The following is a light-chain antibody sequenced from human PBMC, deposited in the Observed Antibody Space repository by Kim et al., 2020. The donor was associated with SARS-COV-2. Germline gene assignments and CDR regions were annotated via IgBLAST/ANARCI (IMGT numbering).Light chain of an antibody. V-gene: IGLV7-43*01. CDR3: LLYYGGVWV. Sequence: PGGTVTLTSASNTGEVNSGYYPNWFQLKPGQAPRSMIHTASGRHSWTPARFSGSLLGGKAALTLSGVQPEDEAEYYCLLYYGGVWVFGGGTQLTVL. CDR1: TGEVNSGYY. CDR2: TAS. J-gene: IGLJ3*02.